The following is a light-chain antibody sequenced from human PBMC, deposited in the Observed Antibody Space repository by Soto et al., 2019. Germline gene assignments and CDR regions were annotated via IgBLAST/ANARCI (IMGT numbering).Light chain of an antibody. CDR3: QQYANWPRT. Sequence: EIVMTQSPATLSVSPGERATLSCRASQSVSSNLAWYQQKPGQAPRLLMYGASTRAPGIPARFSGSGSGTEFTLTISSLQSEDFAVYYCQQYANWPRTFGQGTKVEIK. CDR2: GAS. V-gene: IGKV3-15*01. CDR1: QSVSSN. J-gene: IGKJ1*01.